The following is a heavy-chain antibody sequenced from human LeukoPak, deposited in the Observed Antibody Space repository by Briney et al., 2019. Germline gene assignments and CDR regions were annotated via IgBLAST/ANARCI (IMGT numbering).Heavy chain of an antibody. CDR2: IYPDDSDT. Sequence: GESLKISCKASGYNFTNYWIGWVRQMPGKGLEWMGIIYPDDSDTRYSPSFQGQVTISADKSISTAYLQWSILKASDTAMYCCARHPGQVPDYWGQGTLVTVSS. CDR3: ARHPGQVPDY. J-gene: IGHJ4*02. V-gene: IGHV5-51*01. CDR1: GYNFTNYW.